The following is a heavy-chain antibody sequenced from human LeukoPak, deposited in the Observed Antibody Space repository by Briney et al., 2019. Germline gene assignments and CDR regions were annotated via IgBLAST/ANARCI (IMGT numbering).Heavy chain of an antibody. D-gene: IGHD2-2*01. CDR3: ARVSSSTSSAFDY. Sequence: SQTLSLTCALSGDSVSSNSAAWNWIRQSPSRGLEWLGRTYYRSKWYNDYAVSVKSRITINPDTSKNQFSVQLNSVTPEDTGVYYCARVSSSTSSAFDYWGQGTLVTASS. V-gene: IGHV6-1*01. CDR1: GDSVSSNSAA. J-gene: IGHJ4*02. CDR2: TYYRSKWYN.